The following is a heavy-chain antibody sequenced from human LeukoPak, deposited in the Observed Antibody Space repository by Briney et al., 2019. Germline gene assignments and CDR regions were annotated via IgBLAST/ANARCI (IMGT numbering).Heavy chain of an antibody. CDR1: GFTFSSYS. CDR3: ARRSGIAVAGAFDY. CDR2: ISGRGDST. Sequence: GGSLRLSCVASGFTFSSYSMNWVRQAPGKGLEWVSGISGRGDSTYYADSVKGRFTISRDNSKNTLYLQMNSLRAEDTAVYYCARRSGIAVAGAFDYWGQGTLVTVSS. V-gene: IGHV3-23*01. J-gene: IGHJ4*02. D-gene: IGHD6-19*01.